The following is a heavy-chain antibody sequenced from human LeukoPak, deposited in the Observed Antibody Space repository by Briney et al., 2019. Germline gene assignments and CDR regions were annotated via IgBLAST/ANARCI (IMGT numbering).Heavy chain of an antibody. CDR3: ARLTNWNYRGPSGYYFDY. V-gene: IGHV1-2*02. J-gene: IGHJ4*02. Sequence: ASVKVSCKASGYTFTGYYMHWVRQAPGQGLEWMGWINPNSGGTNYAQKFQGRVTMTRDTSISTAYMELSRLRSDDTAVYYCARLTNWNYRGPSGYYFDYWGQGTLVTVSS. CDR1: GYTFTGYY. CDR2: INPNSGGT. D-gene: IGHD1-7*01.